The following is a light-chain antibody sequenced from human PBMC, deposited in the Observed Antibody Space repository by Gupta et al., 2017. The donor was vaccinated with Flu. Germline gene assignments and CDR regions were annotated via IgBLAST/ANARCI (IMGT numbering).Light chain of an antibody. CDR1: QSISSW. CDR2: EAS. Sequence: STLSASVGDRVTITCRASQSISSWLAWYQQKPGKAPKLLIYEASKLERGVPSRFSGSGSGTQCTLTISCLQPDDFATYYCQQYSSYSEYSFGQGTKVDIK. CDR3: QQYSSYSEYS. V-gene: IGKV1-5*03. J-gene: IGKJ2*03.